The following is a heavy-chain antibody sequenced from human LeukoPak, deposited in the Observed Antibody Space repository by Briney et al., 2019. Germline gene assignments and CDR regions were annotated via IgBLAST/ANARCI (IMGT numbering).Heavy chain of an antibody. D-gene: IGHD3-22*01. CDR1: GFTFSSYR. CDR3: AGPTNYYDSSGYYI. CDR2: ISSSSSYI. Sequence: GGSLRLSCAASGFTFSSYRMNWVRQAPGKGLGWVSSISSSSSYIYYADSVKGRFTISRDNAKNSLYLQMNSLRAEDTAVYYCAGPTNYYDSSGYYIWGQGTLVTVSS. V-gene: IGHV3-21*01. J-gene: IGHJ4*02.